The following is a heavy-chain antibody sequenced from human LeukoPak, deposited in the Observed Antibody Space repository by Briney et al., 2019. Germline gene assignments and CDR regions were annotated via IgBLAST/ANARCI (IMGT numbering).Heavy chain of an antibody. CDR2: IYTSGST. Sequence: SQTLSLTCAVSGGSISSGGYSWSWIRQPAGKGLEWIGRIYTSGSTNYNPSLKSRVTISVDTSKNQFSLKLSSVTAADTAVYYCARGLYDQDYFDYWGQGTLVTVSS. CDR3: ARGLYDQDYFDY. V-gene: IGHV4-61*02. CDR1: GGSISSGGYS. D-gene: IGHD1-1*01. J-gene: IGHJ4*02.